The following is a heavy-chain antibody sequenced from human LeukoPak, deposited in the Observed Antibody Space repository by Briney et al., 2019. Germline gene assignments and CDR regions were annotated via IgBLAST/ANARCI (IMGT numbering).Heavy chain of an antibody. V-gene: IGHV1-46*01. Sequence: GASVRVSCKASGYTFTSYYMHWVRQAPGQGLEWMGIINPSGGSTSYAQKFQGRVTMTRDTSTSTVYMELSSLRSEDTAVYYCARDTVPGYCSGGSCSYYYYYGMDVWGQGTTVTVSS. D-gene: IGHD2-15*01. CDR1: GYTFTSYY. CDR3: ARDTVPGYCSGGSCSYYYYYGMDV. J-gene: IGHJ6*02. CDR2: INPSGGST.